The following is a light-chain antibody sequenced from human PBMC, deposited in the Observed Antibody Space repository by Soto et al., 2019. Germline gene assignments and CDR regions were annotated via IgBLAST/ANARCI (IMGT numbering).Light chain of an antibody. CDR1: SSDVGGDH. J-gene: IGLJ1*01. V-gene: IGLV2-14*03. Sequence: QSVLTQPASVSGSPGQSIAISCSGTSSDVGGDHVSWYQHHPGKVPRLIIYDVSNRPSGISNRFSGSKSDNTASLTISGLQADDEADYSCSSHSSTSHYVFGTGTRSPS. CDR2: DVS. CDR3: SSHSSTSHYV.